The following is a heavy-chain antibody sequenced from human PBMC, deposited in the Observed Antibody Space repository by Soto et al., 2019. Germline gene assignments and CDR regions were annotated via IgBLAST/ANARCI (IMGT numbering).Heavy chain of an antibody. CDR1: GFTFSLYS. V-gene: IGHV3-48*02. D-gene: IGHD3-10*01. Sequence: EVQLVESGGGLVQPGGSLRLSCAASGFTFSLYSMSWVRQAPGKGLEWVSYISHSSTGIHYADSVKGRFTISRDDVTNSMHLQMNSLRDGDTAVYYCARAVTWGLDVWGQGTTVSISS. J-gene: IGHJ6*01. CDR3: ARAVTWGLDV. CDR2: ISHSSTGI.